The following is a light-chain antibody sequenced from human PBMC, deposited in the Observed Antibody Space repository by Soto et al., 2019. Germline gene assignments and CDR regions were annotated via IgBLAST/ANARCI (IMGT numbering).Light chain of an antibody. CDR2: EGS. J-gene: IGLJ1*01. V-gene: IGLV2-23*01. CDR1: SSDLGRYNI. CDR3: CSYAGSSTYV. Sequence: QSDLTQPASVSGSPRQSITISYTGTSSDLGRYNIVSWYQQHPGKAPKLMIYEGSKRPSGVSNRFSGSKSGNTASLTISGLQAEDEADYYCCSYAGSSTYVFGTGTKVTVL.